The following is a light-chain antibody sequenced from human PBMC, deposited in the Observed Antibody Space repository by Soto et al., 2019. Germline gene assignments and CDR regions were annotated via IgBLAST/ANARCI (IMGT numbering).Light chain of an antibody. CDR1: QSVGTW. V-gene: IGKV1-5*03. J-gene: IGKJ1*01. CDR2: KAS. CDR3: QQNNRYSWT. Sequence: DIQMTQSPSTLSASVGDRVTITCRASQSVGTWLAWYQQKPGKAPKLLIYKASSLEGGVPPRFSGSGSGTEFTLTISSLQPDDFATYYCQQNNRYSWTFGQGTKV.